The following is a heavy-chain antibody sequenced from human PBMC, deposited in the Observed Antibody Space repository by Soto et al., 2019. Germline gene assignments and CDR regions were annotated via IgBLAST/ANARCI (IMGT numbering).Heavy chain of an antibody. CDR3: AQRWGGYGVVTPCMH. Sequence: QVILKESGPTQVKPTQTLTLTCSFSVFSFRTSGVGVDSICQPPETALEWLALIYWDDDRRYSPSLKDRLTITKDTTKSLVVLTLTNVDTADTGTYDCAQRWGGYGVVTPCMHWGQGITVTVSS. D-gene: IGHD3-16*01. CDR1: VFSFRTSGVG. CDR2: IYWDDDR. J-gene: IGHJ4*02. V-gene: IGHV2-5*02.